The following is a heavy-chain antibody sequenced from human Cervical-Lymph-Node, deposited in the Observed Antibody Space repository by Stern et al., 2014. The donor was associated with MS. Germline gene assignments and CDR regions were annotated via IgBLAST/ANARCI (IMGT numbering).Heavy chain of an antibody. Sequence: QLQLQESGPGLVKPSETLSLTCTVSGGSISSYYWSWIRQPPGKGLEWIGYIYYSGSTNYNPSLKSRVTISVDTSKNQFSLKLSSVTAADTAVYYCARRVDTAIFDAFDIWGQGTMVTVSS. J-gene: IGHJ3*02. CDR3: ARRVDTAIFDAFDI. V-gene: IGHV4-59*08. CDR2: IYYSGST. D-gene: IGHD5-18*01. CDR1: GGSISSYY.